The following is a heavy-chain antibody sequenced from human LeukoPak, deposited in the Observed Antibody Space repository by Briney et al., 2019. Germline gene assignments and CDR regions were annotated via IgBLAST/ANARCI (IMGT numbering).Heavy chain of an antibody. CDR2: ISTSSSYI. V-gene: IGHV3-21*01. CDR1: GFTFSSYS. J-gene: IGHJ4*02. CDR3: ARDLSYSSGWPPY. Sequence: GESLRLSCAASGFTFSSYSMNWVRQALGKGLEWVSSISTSSSYIYYADSVKGRFTISRDNAKNSLYLQMNSLRAEDTAVYYCARDLSYSSGWPPYWGQGTLVTVSS. D-gene: IGHD6-19*01.